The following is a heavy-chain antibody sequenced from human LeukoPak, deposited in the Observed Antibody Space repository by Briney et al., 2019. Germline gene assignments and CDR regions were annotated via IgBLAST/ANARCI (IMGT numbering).Heavy chain of an antibody. V-gene: IGHV4-34*01. D-gene: IGHD3-22*01. Sequence: SETLSLTCAVYGGSFSGYYWSWIRQPPGKGLEWIGEINHSGSTNYNPSLKSRVTISVDTSKNQFSLKLSSVTAADTAVYYSARSITMIVVVIRPVDAFDIWGQGTMVTVSS. CDR1: GGSFSGYY. CDR2: INHSGST. J-gene: IGHJ3*02. CDR3: ARSITMIVVVIRPVDAFDI.